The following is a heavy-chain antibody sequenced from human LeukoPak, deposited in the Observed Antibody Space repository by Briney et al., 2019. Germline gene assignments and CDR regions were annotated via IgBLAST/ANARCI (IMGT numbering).Heavy chain of an antibody. CDR1: GFTFSLHG. CDR2: IGPSGVIT. D-gene: IGHD5-24*01. J-gene: IGHJ4*02. Sequence: GGSLRLSCAASGFTFSLHGMNWVRQAPGKGLEWVSGIGPSGVITYYADSVKGRFTISRDNYKSTVYLQMNSLRADDTAVYYCAKDDAWLQFDDWGQGTLVTVSS. V-gene: IGHV3-23*01. CDR3: AKDDAWLQFDD.